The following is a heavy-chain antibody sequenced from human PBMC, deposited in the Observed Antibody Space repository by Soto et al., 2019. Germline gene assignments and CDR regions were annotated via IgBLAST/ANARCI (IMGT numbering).Heavy chain of an antibody. J-gene: IGHJ4*02. D-gene: IGHD2-21*01. CDR2: IGGSGRKT. V-gene: IGHV3-23*01. CDR3: AKDGISDSTSAIDY. Sequence: VHLLESGGGFAQPGGSLRLYCGASGFTFSQSGMSWVRQAPGKGLEWVAGIGGSGRKTKYADSVKGRFTISRDNSKNTLFLQMNSLRVEDTAIYYGAKDGISDSTSAIDYWGQGTLVTVSS. CDR1: GFTFSQSG.